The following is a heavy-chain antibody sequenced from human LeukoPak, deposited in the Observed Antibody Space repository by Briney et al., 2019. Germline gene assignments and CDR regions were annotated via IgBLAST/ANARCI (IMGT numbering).Heavy chain of an antibody. V-gene: IGHV3-23*01. J-gene: IGHJ6*03. CDR3: AKQSKRALIVGDYYYYMDV. CDR2: ISGSGGST. CDR1: GFTFSSYS. D-gene: IGHD2-15*01. Sequence: GGSLRLSCAAPGFTFSSYSMNWVRQAPGKGLEWVSAISGSGGSTYYADSVKGRFTISRDNSKNTLYLQMNSLRAEDTAVYYCAKQSKRALIVGDYYYYMDVWGKGTTVTVSS.